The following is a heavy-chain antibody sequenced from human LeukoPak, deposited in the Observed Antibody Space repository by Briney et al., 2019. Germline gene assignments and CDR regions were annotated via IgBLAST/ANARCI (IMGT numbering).Heavy chain of an antibody. Sequence: PGRSLRLSCAASGFTFSSYGFHWVRQPPGKGPEWVAFISYHGINQYYADSVKGRFTISRDNSKDMVNLQLNSLRAEDTAVYYCAREGYSYADYYCYYMDVWGKGTSVTVSS. CDR3: AREGYSYADYYCYYMDV. CDR1: GFTFSSYG. V-gene: IGHV3-30*01. D-gene: IGHD5-18*01. CDR2: ISYHGINQ. J-gene: IGHJ6*03.